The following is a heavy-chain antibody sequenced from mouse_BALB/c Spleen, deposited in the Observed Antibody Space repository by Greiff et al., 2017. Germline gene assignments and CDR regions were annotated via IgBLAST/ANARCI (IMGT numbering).Heavy chain of an antibody. CDR1: GFTFSDYG. CDR3: ARFYGPYAMDY. V-gene: IGHV5-15*02. J-gene: IGHJ4*01. CDR2: ISNLAYSI. D-gene: IGHD1-1*02. Sequence: EVKLMESGGGLVQPGGSRKLSCAASGFTFSDYGMAWVRQAPGKGPEWVAFISNLAYSIYYADTVTGRFTISRENAKNTLYLEMSSLRSEDTAMYYCARFYGPYAMDYWGQGTSVTVSS.